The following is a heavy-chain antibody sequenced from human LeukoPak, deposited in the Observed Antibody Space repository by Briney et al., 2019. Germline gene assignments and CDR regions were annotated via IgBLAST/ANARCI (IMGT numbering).Heavy chain of an antibody. CDR1: GYTLTELS. D-gene: IGHD6-19*01. CDR3: ARAGIAVAGPSFDY. CDR2: FDPEDGET. J-gene: IGHJ4*02. Sequence: ASVKVSCKVSGYTLTELSMHWVRQAPGKGLEWMGGFDPEDGETIYAQKFQGRVTMTRDTSTSTVYMELSSLRSEDTAVYYCARAGIAVAGPSFDYWGQGTLVTVSS. V-gene: IGHV1-24*01.